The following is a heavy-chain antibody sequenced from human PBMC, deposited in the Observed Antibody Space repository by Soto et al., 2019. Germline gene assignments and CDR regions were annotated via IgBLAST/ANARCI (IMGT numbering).Heavy chain of an antibody. V-gene: IGHV1-18*01. Sequence: QVQLVQSGAEVKKPGASVKVSCKASGYTFTSYGISWVRQAPGQGLEWMGWISAYNGNTNYAQKLQGRVTMTTDTSPSKAYMELRSLRSDDTAVYYCARDYGDYVEGYWFDPWGQGTLVTVSS. D-gene: IGHD4-17*01. CDR3: ARDYGDYVEGYWFDP. CDR2: ISAYNGNT. J-gene: IGHJ5*02. CDR1: GYTFTSYG.